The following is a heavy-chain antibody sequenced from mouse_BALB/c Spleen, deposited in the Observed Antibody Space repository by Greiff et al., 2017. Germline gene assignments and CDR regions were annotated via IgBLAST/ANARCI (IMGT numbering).Heavy chain of an antibody. Sequence: EVKLVESGGGLVQPGGSLKLSCAASGFTFSSYTMSWVRQTPEKRLEWVAYISNGGGSTYYPDTVKGRFTISRDNAKNTLYLQMSSLKSEDTAMYYCARDLGGAMDYWGQGTSVTVSS. J-gene: IGHJ4*01. CDR3: ARDLGGAMDY. CDR2: ISNGGGST. CDR1: GFTFSSYT. V-gene: IGHV5-12-2*01.